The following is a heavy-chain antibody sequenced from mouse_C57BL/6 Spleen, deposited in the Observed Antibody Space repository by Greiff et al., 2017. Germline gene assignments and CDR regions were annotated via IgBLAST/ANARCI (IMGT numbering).Heavy chain of an antibody. D-gene: IGHD2-3*01. CDR1: GFSLTTFGMG. V-gene: IGHV8-8*01. CDR2: IWCDDDK. J-gene: IGHJ3*01. Sequence: QVTLKESGPGILQPSQTLSLTCSFSGFSLTTFGMGVGWIRQPSGMGLEWLAHIWCDDDKYYNPALKSPLTISKATSKNQVLLKIANLDTAYYATYYGARFIYDGYSAGFAYWGQGTLVTVSA. CDR3: ARFIYDGYSAGFAY.